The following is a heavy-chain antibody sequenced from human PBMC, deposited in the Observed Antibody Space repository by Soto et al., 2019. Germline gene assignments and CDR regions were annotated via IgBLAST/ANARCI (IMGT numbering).Heavy chain of an antibody. CDR3: ARSHYYGSRNFDY. D-gene: IGHD3-10*01. CDR2: IYYSGST. CDR1: GGSISSSSYY. J-gene: IGHJ4*02. V-gene: IGHV4-39*01. Sequence: SETLSLTCTVSGGSISSSSYYWGWIRQPPGKGLEWIGSIYYSGSTYYNPSLKSRVTISVDTSKNQFSLKLSSVTAADTAVYYCARSHYYGSRNFDYWGQGTLVTVSS.